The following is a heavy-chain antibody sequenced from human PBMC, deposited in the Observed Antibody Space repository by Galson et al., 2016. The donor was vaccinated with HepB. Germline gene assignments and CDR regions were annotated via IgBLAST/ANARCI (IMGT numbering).Heavy chain of an antibody. D-gene: IGHD3-22*01. CDR1: GFTFSNYW. CDR2: VNGDGPNI. J-gene: IGHJ4*02. Sequence: SLRLSCAVSGFTFSNYWMHWARQAPGKGLMWISRVNGDGPNIAYADSVKGRFTISRDNAKDTIYLEMNGLRAEDTAVYYCARDSVFTLSKGVPFDHWGQGTPVTVSS. V-gene: IGHV3-74*01. CDR3: ARDSVFTLSKGVPFDH.